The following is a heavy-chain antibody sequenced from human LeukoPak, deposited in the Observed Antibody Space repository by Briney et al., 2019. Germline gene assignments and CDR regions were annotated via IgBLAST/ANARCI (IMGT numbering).Heavy chain of an antibody. Sequence: SETLSLTCTVAGGSISSHYWSWIRQPPGKGLEWIGYIYYRGSTNYNPSLKSRVTISVDTSKNQFSLELSSVTAADTAVYYCARGFPYEKFDFWGQGTLVSVSS. CDR1: GGSISSHY. V-gene: IGHV4-59*11. CDR3: ARGFPYEKFDF. CDR2: IYYRGST. D-gene: IGHD3-3*01. J-gene: IGHJ4*02.